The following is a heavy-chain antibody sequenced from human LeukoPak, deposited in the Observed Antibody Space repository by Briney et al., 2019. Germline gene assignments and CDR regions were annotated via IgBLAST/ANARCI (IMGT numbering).Heavy chain of an antibody. CDR1: GGSISSSSYY. D-gene: IGHD6-13*01. CDR2: IYYSGST. CDR3: ARNGYSSSWYYYYYYYMDV. J-gene: IGHJ6*03. V-gene: IGHV4-39*01. Sequence: SETLSLTCTVSGGSISSSSYYWGWIRQPSGKGLEWIGSIYYSGSTYYNPSLKSRVTISVDTSKNQFSLKLSSVTAADTAVYYCARNGYSSSWYYYYYYYMDVWGKGTTVTVSS.